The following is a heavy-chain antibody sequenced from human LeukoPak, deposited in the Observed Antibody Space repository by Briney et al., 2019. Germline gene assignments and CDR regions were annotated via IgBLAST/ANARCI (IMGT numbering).Heavy chain of an antibody. CDR1: GFDFSSNW. D-gene: IGHD3-3*01. CDR3: ARGDYDFWSAPGLY. Sequence: PGGSLRLSCAASGFDFSSNWMHWVRHAPGQGLVWVSRIKGDGISTNYADSVKGRFTISRDNSKNTLYLQMNSLRAEDTAVYYCARGDYDFWSAPGLYWGQGTLVTVSS. J-gene: IGHJ4*02. V-gene: IGHV3-74*01. CDR2: IKGDGIST.